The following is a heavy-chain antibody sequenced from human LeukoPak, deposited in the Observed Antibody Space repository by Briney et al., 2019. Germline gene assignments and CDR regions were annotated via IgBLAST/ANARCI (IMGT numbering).Heavy chain of an antibody. CDR2: ISAYNGNT. CDR1: GYTFTSYG. CDR3: ARMLLIYYDSSGYSAGFDY. V-gene: IGHV1-18*01. Sequence: WASVKVSCKASGYTFTSYGISWVRQAPGQGLEWMGWISAYNGNTNYAQKLQGRVTMTTDTSTSTAYMELRSLRSDDTAVYYCARMLLIYYDSSGYSAGFDYWGQGTLVTVSS. J-gene: IGHJ4*02. D-gene: IGHD3-22*01.